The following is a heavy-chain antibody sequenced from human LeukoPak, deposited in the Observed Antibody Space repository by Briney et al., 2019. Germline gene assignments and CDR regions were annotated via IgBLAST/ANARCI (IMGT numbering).Heavy chain of an antibody. CDR2: IYYSGST. D-gene: IGHD4-4*01. CDR1: GGSISSGGYY. CDR3: ARDITGTVYYYYYYGMDV. Sequence: SQTLSLTCTVSGGSISSGGYYWSWIRQHPGKGLEWIGYIYYSGSTYYNPSLKSRVTISVDTSKNQFSLKLSSVTAADTAVYYCARDITGTVYYYYYYGMDVWGQGTTVTVSS. V-gene: IGHV4-31*03. J-gene: IGHJ6*02.